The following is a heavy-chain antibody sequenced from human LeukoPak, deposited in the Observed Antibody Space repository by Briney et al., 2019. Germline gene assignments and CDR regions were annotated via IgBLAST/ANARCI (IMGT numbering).Heavy chain of an antibody. V-gene: IGHV4-34*01. CDR2: INHSGST. J-gene: IGHJ4*02. Sequence: SETLSLTCAVYGGSFSGYYWSWIRQPPGKGLEWIGEINHSGSTNYNPSLKSRVTISVDTSKNQFSLKLSSVTAADTAVYYCARNADRVWFGEGYFDYWGQGTLVTVSS. CDR1: GGSFSGYY. CDR3: ARNADRVWFGEGYFDY. D-gene: IGHD3-10*01.